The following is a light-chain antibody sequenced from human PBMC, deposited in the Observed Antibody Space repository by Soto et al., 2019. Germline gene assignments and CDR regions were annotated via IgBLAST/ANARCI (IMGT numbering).Light chain of an antibody. V-gene: IGKV3-11*01. CDR1: QYINTR. CDR2: QTS. CDR3: QQRRSWPPTIT. Sequence: EIVLTQSPATLSSFPGDRVTLSCRASQYINTRLAWYQHRPGQSPRLLIYQTSLRAAGVPARFSASGSGTDFTLTISGVQPEDFAVYYCQQRRSWPPTITFGQGTRLEI. J-gene: IGKJ5*01.